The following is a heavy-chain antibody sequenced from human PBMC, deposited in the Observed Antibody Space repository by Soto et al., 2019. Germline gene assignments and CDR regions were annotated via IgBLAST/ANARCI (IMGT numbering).Heavy chain of an antibody. Sequence: QVQLVQSGPEMKKPGSAVKVSCKASGGTFNTYAMNWVRQVPGQGLEWMGGIIPMFDVPRYSQKFQGRVTITLDESSATAYMELSRLRFADTAVYYCARSVGSGGVIGGFDYWGQGTLVSV. V-gene: IGHV1-69*19. CDR3: ARSVGSGGVIGGFDY. CDR2: IIPMFDVP. CDR1: GGTFNTYA. D-gene: IGHD3-16*02. J-gene: IGHJ4*02.